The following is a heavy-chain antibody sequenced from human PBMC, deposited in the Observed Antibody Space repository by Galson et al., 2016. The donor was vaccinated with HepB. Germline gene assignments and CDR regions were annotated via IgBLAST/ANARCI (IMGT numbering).Heavy chain of an antibody. Sequence: SVKVSCKASGYTFTSYFMHWVRQTPGQGLEWMGIINPNDGSTRYAKKFQGRITMTSDSSTSTVYLELSSLRSEDTAVYYCARDAAVAAATGRPGGWVDPWGQGTLVTVSS. D-gene: IGHD6-19*01. CDR2: INPNDGST. J-gene: IGHJ5*02. CDR1: GYTFTSYF. CDR3: ARDAAVAAATGRPGGWVDP. V-gene: IGHV1-46*01.